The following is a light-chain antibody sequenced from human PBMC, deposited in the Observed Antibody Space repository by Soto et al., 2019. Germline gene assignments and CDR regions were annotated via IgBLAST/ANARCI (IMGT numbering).Light chain of an antibody. CDR2: EVI. CDR1: DSDVGGYNY. Sequence: QSALTQPASVSGSPGQSITISCTGTDSDVGGYNYVSWYRQHPGKAPKLMIYEVINRPSGVSNRFSGSKSANTASLTISGLQAEDEADYYCSSYTSSSTLVFGGGTKLTVL. V-gene: IGLV2-14*03. J-gene: IGLJ3*02. CDR3: SSYTSSSTLV.